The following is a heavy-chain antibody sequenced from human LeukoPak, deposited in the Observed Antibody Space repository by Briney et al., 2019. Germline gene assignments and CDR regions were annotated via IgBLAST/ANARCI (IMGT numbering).Heavy chain of an antibody. Sequence: GSLRLSCTTSGFTFGDYSMSWVRQAPGKGLEWVSAISGSGGSTYYADSVKGRFTISRDNSKNTLYLQMNSLRAEDTAVYYCAKGVPGPSGGSPLDYWGQGTLVTVSS. J-gene: IGHJ4*02. CDR1: GFTFGDYS. CDR2: ISGSGGST. D-gene: IGHD1-14*01. V-gene: IGHV3-23*01. CDR3: AKGVPGPSGGSPLDY.